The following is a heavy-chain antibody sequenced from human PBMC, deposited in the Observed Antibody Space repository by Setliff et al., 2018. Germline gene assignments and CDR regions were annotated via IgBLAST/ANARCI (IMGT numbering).Heavy chain of an antibody. Sequence: GGSLRLSCAASGFTSSMYGVHWVRQAPGKGLEWVAYIRHDGSNENYADSVKGRFTISRDNANQSLYLQMNSLRAEDTAVYYCARLALTGYDSSGYYYALEYYYYMDVWGKGTTVTVSS. CDR1: GFTSSMYG. V-gene: IGHV3-30*02. CDR2: IRHDGSNE. CDR3: ARLALTGYDSSGYYYALEYYYYMDV. D-gene: IGHD3-22*01. J-gene: IGHJ6*03.